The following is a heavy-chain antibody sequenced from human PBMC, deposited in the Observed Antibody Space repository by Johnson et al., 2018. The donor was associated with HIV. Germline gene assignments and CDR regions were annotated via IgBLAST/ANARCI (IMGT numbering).Heavy chain of an antibody. D-gene: IGHD5-18*01. J-gene: IGHJ3*02. CDR3: TRVPGGDSRDAFDI. Sequence: QVQLVESGGGVVQPGRSLRLSCAASGFTFNSYRMHWVRQAPGKGLEWVAVISYDGNNKYYADSVKGRFTISRDNSKNTLYLQMNSLGAEDTAVYYCTRVPGGDSRDAFDIWGQGTMVTVSS. CDR1: GFTFNSYR. CDR2: ISYDGNNK. V-gene: IGHV3-30*03.